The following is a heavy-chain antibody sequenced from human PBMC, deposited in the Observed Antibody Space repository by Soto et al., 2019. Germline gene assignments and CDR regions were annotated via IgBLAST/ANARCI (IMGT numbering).Heavy chain of an antibody. CDR2: IFHSGST. CDR3: ARHLGYDSSGYYRNWFDP. D-gene: IGHD3-22*01. J-gene: IGHJ5*02. Sequence: TLSLTCIVSGASISSGGYYYHWIRQHPGKGLEWIGYIFHSGSTYYNPSLKSRVTMSADTSKNQFSLKLSSVTAADTAVYYCARHLGYDSSGYYRNWFDPWGQGTLVTVSS. CDR1: GASISSGGYY. V-gene: IGHV4-31*03.